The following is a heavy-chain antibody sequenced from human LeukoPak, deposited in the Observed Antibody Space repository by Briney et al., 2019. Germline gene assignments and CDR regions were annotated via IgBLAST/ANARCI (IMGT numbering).Heavy chain of an antibody. Sequence: GASVKVSCKASGYTFTSYYMHWVRQAPGQGLEWMGIINPSGGSTSYARKFQGRVTMTRDMSTSTVYMELSSLRSEDTAVYYCASPMTHGAFDIWGQGTMVTVSS. CDR3: ASPMTHGAFDI. V-gene: IGHV1-46*01. CDR2: INPSGGST. CDR1: GYTFTSYY. J-gene: IGHJ3*02.